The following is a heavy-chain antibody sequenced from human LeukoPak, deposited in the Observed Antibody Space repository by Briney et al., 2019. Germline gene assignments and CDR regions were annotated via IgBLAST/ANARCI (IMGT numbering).Heavy chain of an antibody. CDR2: IKQDGSEK. D-gene: IGHD1-1*01. CDR3: ARDTPPTGTGGFDY. J-gene: IGHJ4*02. V-gene: IGHV3-7*01. CDR1: GFTFSSYW. Sequence: PGGSLRLSCAASGFTFSSYWMSWVRQAPGKGLEWVASIKQDGSEKYYVDSVKGRFTISRDNAKNSLHLQMNSLRAEDTAVYYCARDTPPTGTGGFDYWGQGTLATVSS.